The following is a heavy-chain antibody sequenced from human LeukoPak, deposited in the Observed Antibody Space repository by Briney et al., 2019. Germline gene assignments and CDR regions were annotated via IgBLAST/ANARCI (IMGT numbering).Heavy chain of an antibody. CDR1: GFTVSSNY. J-gene: IGHJ3*01. CDR2: IYSGGST. CDR3: ARWGGKPSDAFDV. V-gene: IGHV3-53*01. Sequence: GGSLRLSCAASGFTVSSNYMSWVRQAPGKGLEWVSVIYSGGSTYYADSVKGRFTISRDNYENTLYLQMKSLTAADTAVYYCARWGGKPSDAFDVWGQGTMVTVSS. D-gene: IGHD3-16*01.